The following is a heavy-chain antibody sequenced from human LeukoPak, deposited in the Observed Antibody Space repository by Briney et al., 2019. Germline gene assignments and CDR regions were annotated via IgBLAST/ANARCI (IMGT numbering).Heavy chain of an antibody. J-gene: IGHJ4*02. V-gene: IGHV4-30-4*01. D-gene: IGHD3-16*02. Sequence: SETLSLTCTVSGGSVSSGDYYWSWIRQPPGKGLEWIGYIYYSGSTYYNPSLKSRVTISVDTSKNQFSLKLSSVTAADTAVYYCVRDSFLFGGVVVLDWGQGTLVTVSS. CDR3: VRDSFLFGGVVVLD. CDR2: IYYSGST. CDR1: GGSVSSGDYY.